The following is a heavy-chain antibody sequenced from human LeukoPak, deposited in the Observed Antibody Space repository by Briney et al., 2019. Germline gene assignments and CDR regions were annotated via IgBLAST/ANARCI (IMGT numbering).Heavy chain of an antibody. CDR2: ISSGSSAI. CDR3: ARDQSSGWYYGNWFDP. J-gene: IGHJ5*02. D-gene: IGHD6-19*01. CDR1: GFTFTTYS. V-gene: IGHV3-21*01. Sequence: GGSLRLSCEASGFTFTTYSMTWVRQAPGKGLEWVSIISSGSSAILSADALKGRFTISRDDAKNLLYLYMNSLRAEDPAVYYCARDQSSGWYYGNWFDPWGQGTLVTVSS.